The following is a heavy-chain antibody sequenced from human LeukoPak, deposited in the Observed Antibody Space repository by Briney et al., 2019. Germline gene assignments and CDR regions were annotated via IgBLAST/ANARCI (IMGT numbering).Heavy chain of an antibody. CDR3: ARPEPLPVLVDY. V-gene: IGHV4-39*01. Sequence: PSETLSLTCTVSGGSISSSSYYWGWIRQPPGKGLEGIGGIYYSGSTYCNPSLNSRVTISVDTSKNQFSLKLSSVTAADTAVYYCARPEPLPVLVDYWGQGTLVTVSS. J-gene: IGHJ4*02. CDR1: GGSISSSSYY. CDR2: IYYSGST.